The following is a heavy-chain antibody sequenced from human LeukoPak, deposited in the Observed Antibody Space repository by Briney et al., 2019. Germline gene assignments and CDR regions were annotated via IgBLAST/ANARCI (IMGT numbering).Heavy chain of an antibody. CDR2: FDPEDGER. D-gene: IGHD3-10*01. J-gene: IGHJ4*02. Sequence: ASXXVSCKVSGYTLTEISMHWVRQAPGKGLEWMGGFDPEDGERIYAQKFQGRVTMTEDTSTDTAYMELSSLRSEDTAVYYCATATPMVRGVERFDYWGQGTLVTVSS. CDR1: GYTLTEIS. CDR3: ATATPMVRGVERFDY. V-gene: IGHV1-24*01.